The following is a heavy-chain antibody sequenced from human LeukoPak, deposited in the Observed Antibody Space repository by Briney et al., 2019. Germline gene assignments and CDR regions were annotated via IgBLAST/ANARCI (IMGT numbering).Heavy chain of an antibody. J-gene: IGHJ5*02. D-gene: IGHD5-18*01. CDR3: AARGYSYDYAP. CDR2: MNPNSGNT. Sequence: ASVKVSCKASGYTFTSYDINWVRRATGQGLEWMGWMNPNSGNTGYAQKFQGRVTITRNTSISTAYMELSSLRSEDTAVYYCAARGYSYDYAPWGQGTLVTVSS. CDR1: GYTFTSYD. V-gene: IGHV1-8*03.